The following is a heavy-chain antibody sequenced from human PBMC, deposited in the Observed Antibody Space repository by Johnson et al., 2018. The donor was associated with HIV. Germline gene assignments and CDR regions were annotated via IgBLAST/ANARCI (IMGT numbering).Heavy chain of an antibody. V-gene: IGHV3-30*02. CDR3: AKPLVGATRDDAFDV. D-gene: IGHD1-26*01. Sequence: VQLVESGGGVVQPGGSLRLSCAASGFTFSSYGMHWVRQAPGKGLEWVAFIRYDGSNKYYVDSAKGRFTISRDNSKNTLYLQMNSLSAEDTAVYYCAKPLVGATRDDAFDVWGQGTMVTVSS. J-gene: IGHJ3*01. CDR1: GFTFSSYG. CDR2: IRYDGSNK.